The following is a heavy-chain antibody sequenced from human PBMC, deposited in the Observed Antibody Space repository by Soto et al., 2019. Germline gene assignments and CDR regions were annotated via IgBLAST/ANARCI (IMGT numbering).Heavy chain of an antibody. Sequence: ASETLSLTCTVSGGSISSGDYYWRWIRQPPGKGLEWIGYIYYSGSTYYNPSLKSRVTISVDTSKNQFSLKLSSVTAADTAVYYCARHSGWYYFDYWGQGTLVTVSS. CDR3: ARHSGWYYFDY. J-gene: IGHJ4*02. CDR2: IYYSGST. D-gene: IGHD6-19*01. V-gene: IGHV4-30-4*01. CDR1: GGSISSGDYY.